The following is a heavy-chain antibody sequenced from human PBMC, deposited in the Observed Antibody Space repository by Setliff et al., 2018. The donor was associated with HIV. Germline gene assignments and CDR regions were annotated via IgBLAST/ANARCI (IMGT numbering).Heavy chain of an antibody. CDR2: IYHSGSS. Sequence: SETLSLTCTVSGGSISSYYWSWIRQPPGKGLEWIGEIYHSGSSNHNPSLKSRVTISVDKSKNQLSLKLNSVTAADTAIYYCARGFPYGDYSGWFDPWGQGTLVTVSS. V-gene: IGHV4-59*12. J-gene: IGHJ5*02. CDR1: GGSISSYY. D-gene: IGHD4-17*01. CDR3: ARGFPYGDYSGWFDP.